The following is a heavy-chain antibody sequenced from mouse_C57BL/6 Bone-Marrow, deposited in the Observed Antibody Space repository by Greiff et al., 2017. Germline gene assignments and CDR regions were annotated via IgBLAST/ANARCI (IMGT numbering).Heavy chain of an antibody. CDR3: ARRAYYGSSYGSMDY. CDR1: GYTFTSYG. J-gene: IGHJ4*01. CDR2: IYPRSGNT. D-gene: IGHD1-1*01. V-gene: IGHV1-81*01. Sequence: QVQLQQSGAELVRPGASVKLSCKASGYTFTSYGISWVKQRTGQGLEWIGAIYPRSGNTYYNEKFKGKATLTADKASSTAYMELRSLTSEDSAVYFCARRAYYGSSYGSMDYWGQGTSVTVSS.